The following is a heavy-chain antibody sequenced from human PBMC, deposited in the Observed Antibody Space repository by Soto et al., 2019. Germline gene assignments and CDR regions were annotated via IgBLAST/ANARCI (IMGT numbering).Heavy chain of an antibody. V-gene: IGHV3-23*01. J-gene: IGHJ4*02. CDR2: ISGSGGST. Sequence: PGGSLRLSCAASGFTFSSYAMSWVRQAPGKGLEWVSAISGSGGSTYYADSVKGRFTISRDNSKNTLYLQMNSLRAEDTAVYYCASHKSGYSSGWYRNHFDYWGQGTLVTVSS. CDR1: GFTFSSYA. CDR3: ASHKSGYSSGWYRNHFDY. D-gene: IGHD6-19*01.